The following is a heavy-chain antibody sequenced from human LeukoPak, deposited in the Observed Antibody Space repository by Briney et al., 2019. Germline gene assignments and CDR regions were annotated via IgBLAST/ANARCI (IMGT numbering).Heavy chain of an antibody. CDR1: GGSISSYY. Sequence: ASETLSLTCTVSGGSISSYYWSWIRQPAGKGLEWIGRIYITWRTNYPPSPKPRVTMSVDTSKNQFSLQLISMTGADTAVYYCARPAYGGGPDAFDIWGQGTMVPVSS. D-gene: IGHD4-23*01. V-gene: IGHV4-4*07. J-gene: IGHJ3*02. CDR3: ARPAYGGGPDAFDI. CDR2: IYITWRT.